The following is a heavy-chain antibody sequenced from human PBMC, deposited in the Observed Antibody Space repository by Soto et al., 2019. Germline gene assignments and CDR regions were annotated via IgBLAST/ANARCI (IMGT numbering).Heavy chain of an antibody. CDR1: GGSISSGGYY. CDR3: ARVLEQQLVLDY. J-gene: IGHJ4*02. CDR2: IYYSGST. V-gene: IGHV4-31*03. Sequence: SETLSLTCTVSGGSISSGGYYWSWIRQHPGKGLEWIGYIYYSGSTYYNPSLKSRVTISVDTSKNQFSLKLSSVTAADTAVYYCARVLEQQLVLDYWGQGTLVTVSS. D-gene: IGHD6-13*01.